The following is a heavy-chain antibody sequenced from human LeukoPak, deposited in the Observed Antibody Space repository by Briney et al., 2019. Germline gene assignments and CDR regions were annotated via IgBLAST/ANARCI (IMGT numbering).Heavy chain of an antibody. D-gene: IGHD1-1*01. Sequence: PSETLSLTCTVSGGSISSSSYYWGWIRQPPGKGLEWIGSIYYSGRTFYSSSLKSRATISVDTFRNQFSLKVTSVTAADTAVYSCARLSTSDTDGNYFDFWGQGTLVTVSS. V-gene: IGHV4-39*01. CDR3: ARLSTSDTDGNYFDF. J-gene: IGHJ4*02. CDR1: GGSISSSSYY. CDR2: IYYSGRT.